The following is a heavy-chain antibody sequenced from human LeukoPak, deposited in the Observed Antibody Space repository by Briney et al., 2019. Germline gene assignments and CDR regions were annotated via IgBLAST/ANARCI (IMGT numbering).Heavy chain of an antibody. CDR3: TRVPTRRFGELLYWSYMDV. Sequence: PGGSLRLSCTAPGFTFGAYAMSWFRKAPGKGLKWGGFIRSKAYGATTEYAASVKGRFTISRDYSKSIAYLQMNSLKTEDTAVYYCTRVPTRRFGELLYWSYMDVWGKGTTVTVSS. CDR1: GFTFGAYA. V-gene: IGHV3-49*03. CDR2: IRSKAYGATT. D-gene: IGHD3-10*01. J-gene: IGHJ6*03.